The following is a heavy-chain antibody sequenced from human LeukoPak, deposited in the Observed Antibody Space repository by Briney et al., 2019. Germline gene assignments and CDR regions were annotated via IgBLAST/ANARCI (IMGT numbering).Heavy chain of an antibody. CDR3: ARGGIAVAGNAGYFDY. Sequence: KPSETLSLTCTVSGGSISSYYWSWIRQPPGKGLEWIGYIYYSGSTNYNPSLKSRVTISVDTSKNQFSLKLSSVTAADTAVYYCARGGIAVAGNAGYFDYWGQGTLVTVSS. CDR1: GGSISSYY. CDR2: IYYSGST. D-gene: IGHD6-19*01. J-gene: IGHJ4*02. V-gene: IGHV4-59*12.